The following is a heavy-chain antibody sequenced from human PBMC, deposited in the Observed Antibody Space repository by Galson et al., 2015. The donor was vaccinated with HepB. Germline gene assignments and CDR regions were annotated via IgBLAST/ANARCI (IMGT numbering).Heavy chain of an antibody. CDR2: IIPILGIA. V-gene: IGHV1-69*04. D-gene: IGHD3-10*01. CDR1: GGTFSIYG. J-gene: IGHJ6*02. CDR3: ARYYYGSGTYYNQNYYYYGMDV. Sequence: SVKVSCKASGGTFSIYGISWVRQAPGQGLEWVGRIIPILGIANYAQKFQGRVTITADKSTSTAYMELSSLRSEDTAVYYCARYYYGSGTYYNQNYYYYGMDVWGHGTTVTVSS.